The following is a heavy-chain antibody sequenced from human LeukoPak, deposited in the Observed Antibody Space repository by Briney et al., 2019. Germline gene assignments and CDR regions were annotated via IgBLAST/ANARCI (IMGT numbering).Heavy chain of an antibody. J-gene: IGHJ4*02. D-gene: IGHD4-23*01. CDR2: IYYSGST. CDR3: ANQVVTPPLDY. Sequence: PSETLSLTCTVSGGSISSSSYYWGWIRQPPWKGLEWIGSIYYSGSTYYNPSLKSRVTISVDTSKNQFSLKLSSVTAADTAVYYCANQVVTPPLDYWGQGTLVTVSS. V-gene: IGHV4-39*01. CDR1: GGSISSSSYY.